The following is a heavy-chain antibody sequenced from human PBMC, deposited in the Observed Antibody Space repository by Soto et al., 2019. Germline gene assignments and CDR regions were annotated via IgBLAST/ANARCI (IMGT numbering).Heavy chain of an antibody. V-gene: IGHV2-70*04. Sequence: SGPTLVNPTQTLTLTCTFSGFSLSTSGMRVSWIRQPPGKALEWLARIDWDDDKFYSTSLKTRLTISKDTSKNQVVLTMTNMDPVDKATYYCARIYGAHYYFDYWGQGTLVTVSS. CDR2: IDWDDDK. J-gene: IGHJ4*02. D-gene: IGHD4-17*01. CDR1: GFSLSTSGMR. CDR3: ARIYGAHYYFDY.